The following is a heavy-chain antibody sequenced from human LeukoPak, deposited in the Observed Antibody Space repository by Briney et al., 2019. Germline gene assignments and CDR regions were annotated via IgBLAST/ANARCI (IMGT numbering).Heavy chain of an antibody. Sequence: GGSLRLSCAASGFTFSSNNMNWVRQAPGKGLEWVSYISSSSSTRYYADSVKGRFTISRDNAKNSLYLQMNSLRAEDTAVYYCARGIGYCSGGSCYPLNYFDYWGQGTLVTVSS. CDR1: GFTFSSNN. D-gene: IGHD2-15*01. CDR2: ISSSSSTR. CDR3: ARGIGYCSGGSCYPLNYFDY. J-gene: IGHJ4*02. V-gene: IGHV3-48*01.